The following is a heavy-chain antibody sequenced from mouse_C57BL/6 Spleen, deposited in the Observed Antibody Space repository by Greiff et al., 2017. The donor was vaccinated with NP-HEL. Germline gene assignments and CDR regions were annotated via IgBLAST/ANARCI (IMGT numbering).Heavy chain of an antibody. CDR2: IDPSDSET. J-gene: IGHJ4*01. CDR1: GYTFTSYW. V-gene: IGHV1-52*01. D-gene: IGHD2-1*01. CDR3: ARRTPYGNIAMDY. Sequence: QVQLQQPGAELVRPGSSVKLSCKASGYTFTSYWMHWVKQRPIQGLEWIGNIDPSDSETHYTQKFKDKATLTVDKSSSTAYMQLSSLTSEDSAVYYCARRTPYGNIAMDYWGQGTSVTVSS.